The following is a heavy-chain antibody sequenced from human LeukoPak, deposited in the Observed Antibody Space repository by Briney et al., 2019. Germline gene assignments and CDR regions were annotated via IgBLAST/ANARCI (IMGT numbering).Heavy chain of an antibody. CDR3: ARDQGYRYGYGDFDY. V-gene: IGHV1-69*13. CDR1: GGTFRSYA. J-gene: IGHJ4*02. CDR2: IIPIFGTA. Sequence: SVKVSCKASGGTFRSYAISWVRQAPGQGLEWMGGIIPIFGTANYAQKFQGRVTITADESTSTAYMELSSLRSEDMAVYYCARDQGYRYGYGDFDYWGQGTLVTVSS. D-gene: IGHD5-18*01.